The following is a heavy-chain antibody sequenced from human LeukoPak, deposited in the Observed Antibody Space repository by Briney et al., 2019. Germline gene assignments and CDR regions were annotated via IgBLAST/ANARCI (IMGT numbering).Heavy chain of an antibody. J-gene: IGHJ4*02. V-gene: IGHV4-4*08. CDR2: IAASGTT. CDR1: GGSIESYY. D-gene: IGHD6-19*01. CDR3: ARHDSQSLLTFDY. Sequence: SETLSLTCSVSGGSIESYYWSWIRQPPGKGLEFIGYIAASGTTKYNPSLKSRVTPSMDTSKNQFSLKLSSVTAADTAVYYCARHDSQSLLTFDYWGQGTLVIVSS.